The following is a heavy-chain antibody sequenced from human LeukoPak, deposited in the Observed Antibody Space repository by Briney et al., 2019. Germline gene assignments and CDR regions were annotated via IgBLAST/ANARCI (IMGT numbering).Heavy chain of an antibody. J-gene: IGHJ4*02. CDR3: ARTRWGYCSSTSCPTRHDY. CDR2: IYYSGST. V-gene: IGHV4-59*01. Sequence: SETLSLTCTVSGGSISSYYWGWIRQPPGKGLEWIGYIYYSGSTNYNPSLKSRVTISVDTSKNQFSLKLSSVTAADTAVYYCARTRWGYCSSTSCPTRHDYWGQGTLVTVSS. D-gene: IGHD2-2*01. CDR1: GGSISSYY.